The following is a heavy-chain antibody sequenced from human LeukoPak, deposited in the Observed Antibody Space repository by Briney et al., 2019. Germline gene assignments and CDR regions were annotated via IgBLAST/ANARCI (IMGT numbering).Heavy chain of an antibody. CDR3: LRHVNYNRCDY. CDR1: GFTFRNSW. D-gene: IGHD5-24*01. V-gene: IGHV3-7*01. CDR2: INPDGSEE. Sequence: PGGSLRLSCAPSGFTFRNSWMAWVRQAPGKGLEWVANINPDGSEEYYSDSMNGRFSISRDNAKKSIYLQMNSLGAEDTAVYYCLRHVNYNRCDYWGQGTLVTVSS. J-gene: IGHJ4*02.